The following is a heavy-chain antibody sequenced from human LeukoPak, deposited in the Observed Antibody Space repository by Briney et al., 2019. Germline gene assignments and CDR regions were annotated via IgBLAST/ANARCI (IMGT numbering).Heavy chain of an antibody. V-gene: IGHV3-7*03. J-gene: IGHJ5*02. CDR2: VNRDGSET. CDR3: APTGLP. Sequence: GGSLRLSCAASGFALSSHWMTWVRQVPGRGPEWVANVNRDGSETYYLDSVKGRFTISKDNAKNSLYLQMNSLRVEDTALYYCAPTGLPWGQGTLVTVSS. CDR1: GFALSSHW. D-gene: IGHD3-10*01.